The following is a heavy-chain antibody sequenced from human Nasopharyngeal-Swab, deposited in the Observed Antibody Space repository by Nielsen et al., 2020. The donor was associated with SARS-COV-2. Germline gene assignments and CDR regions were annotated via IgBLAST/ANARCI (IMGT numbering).Heavy chain of an antibody. J-gene: IGHJ4*02. CDR3: ARGSRSGINNYSSGWYFFDY. Sequence: WIRRPPGKGLEWIGEINHSGSTNYNPSLKSRVTISVGTSNNQFSLKLSSVTAADTAVYYCARGSRSGINNYSSGWYFFDYWGQGALVTVSS. V-gene: IGHV4-34*01. CDR2: INHSGST. D-gene: IGHD6-19*01.